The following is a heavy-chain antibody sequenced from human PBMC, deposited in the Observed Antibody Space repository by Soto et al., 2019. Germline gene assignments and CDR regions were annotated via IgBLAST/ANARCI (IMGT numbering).Heavy chain of an antibody. CDR2: INTNSGGT. CDR3: ARDEGDAFDI. J-gene: IGHJ3*02. Sequence: QVQLVQSGAAVKKPGASVKVSCKASGSTFTGYYMPWVRKAPGKGLAWRGWINTNSGGTNYAHKFKGRVTMTRDTSISTAYMERRRRRSDDTAVYYCARDEGDAFDIWGQGTMVAVSS. CDR1: GSTFTGYY. V-gene: IGHV1-2*07.